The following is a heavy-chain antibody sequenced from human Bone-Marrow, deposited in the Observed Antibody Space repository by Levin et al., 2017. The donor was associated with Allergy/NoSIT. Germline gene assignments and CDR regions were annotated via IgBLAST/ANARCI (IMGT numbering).Heavy chain of an antibody. V-gene: IGHV3-23*01. CDR3: AKNSGYDFNFSGQTDCFDH. CDR2: ISGSGTSP. Sequence: PGGSLRLSCAASGFVFSSYAMSWVRQAPGKGLAWVSTISGSGTSPFNADSVKGRFTISRDNSKNTLFLQMNGLTPEDTAVYFCAKNSGYDFNFSGQTDCFDHWGQGALVTVS. D-gene: IGHD5-12*01. CDR1: GFVFSSYA. J-gene: IGHJ4*02.